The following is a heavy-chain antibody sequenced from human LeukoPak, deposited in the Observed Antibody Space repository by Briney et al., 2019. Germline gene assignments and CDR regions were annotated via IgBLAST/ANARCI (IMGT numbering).Heavy chain of an antibody. D-gene: IGHD6-6*01. Sequence: SETLSLTCTVSGGSISSYYWSWIRQPPGKGLEWIGYIYTSGSTNYNPSLKSRVTISVDTSKNQFSLKLSSVTAADTAVYYCARSDIAARHKYLQHWGQGTLVTVSS. CDR3: ARSDIAARHKYLQH. V-gene: IGHV4-4*09. CDR2: IYTSGST. CDR1: GGSISSYY. J-gene: IGHJ1*01.